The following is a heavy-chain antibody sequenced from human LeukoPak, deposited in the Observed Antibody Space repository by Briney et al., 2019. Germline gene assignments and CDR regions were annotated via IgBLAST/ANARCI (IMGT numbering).Heavy chain of an antibody. Sequence: SETLSLTCTVSPDSVTDYYWSWIRQPAGKGLEWIGYIYDIGSTNYNPSLQSRVTMSVDRSKNQFSLKLTSVTAADTAVYYCARGGSFYYYMDVWGKGTTVTVSS. CDR3: ARGGSFYYYMDV. V-gene: IGHV4-4*07. CDR1: PDSVTDYY. J-gene: IGHJ6*03. CDR2: IYDIGST. D-gene: IGHD3-10*01.